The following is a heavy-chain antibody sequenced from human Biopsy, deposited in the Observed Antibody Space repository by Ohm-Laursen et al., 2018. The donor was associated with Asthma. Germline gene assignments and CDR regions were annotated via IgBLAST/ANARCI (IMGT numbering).Heavy chain of an antibody. Sequence: SDTLSLTCSVSGGSVSSDKYYWSWIRQPPGKGLEWIAYIFYSGATNYNPALKSRVAQSIDTSKSQFSLRLNSLSAADTAVYYCARGTIVAGIDYWGRGTLVTVPS. CDR1: GGSVSSDKYY. J-gene: IGHJ4*02. V-gene: IGHV4-61*01. D-gene: IGHD5-12*01. CDR3: ARGTIVAGIDY. CDR2: IFYSGAT.